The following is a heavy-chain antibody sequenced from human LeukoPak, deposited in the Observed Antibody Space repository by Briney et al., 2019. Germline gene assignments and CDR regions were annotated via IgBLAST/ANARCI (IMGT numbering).Heavy chain of an antibody. CDR1: GGSISSSSYY. CDR3: ASRGYSYGYPFDY. V-gene: IGHV4-39*01. CDR2: IYYSGST. J-gene: IGHJ4*02. Sequence: SETLSLTCTVSGGSISSSSYYWGWIRQPLGKGLEWIGSIYYSGSTYYNPSLKSRVTISVDTSKNQFSLKLSSVTAAGTAVYYCASRGYSYGYPFDYWGQGTLVTVSS. D-gene: IGHD5-18*01.